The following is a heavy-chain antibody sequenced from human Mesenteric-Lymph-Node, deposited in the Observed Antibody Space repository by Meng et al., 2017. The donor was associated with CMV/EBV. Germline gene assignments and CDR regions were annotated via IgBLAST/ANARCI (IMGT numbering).Heavy chain of an antibody. D-gene: IGHD3-3*01. J-gene: IGHJ3*02. CDR3: ASNPVTGGAVFDI. CDR1: GYTFTSFG. CDR2: ISAYNGYT. Sequence: ASVKVSCKASGYTFTSFGISWVRQAPGQGLEWMGWISAYNGYTNYAQKFQGRVTMTTDTSTSTAYMDLRSLRFDDTAVYYCASNPVTGGAVFDIWGQGTMVTVSS. V-gene: IGHV1-18*01.